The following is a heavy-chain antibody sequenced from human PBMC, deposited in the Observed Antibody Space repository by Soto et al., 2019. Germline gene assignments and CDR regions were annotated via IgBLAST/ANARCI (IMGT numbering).Heavy chain of an antibody. J-gene: IGHJ6*02. CDR2: IYHIGST. CDR3: ARDHKIIVRGVVYHYGMDV. Sequence: QVQLQESGPGLVRPSGTLSLTCAVSGGSISSGNWWSWVRQPPGKGLEWIGEIYHIGSTNYNPSLNGRVTISVDRSTPRYSLTLSSVTGAGTAVYYCARDHKIIVRGVVYHYGMDVWGQGPTVSVSS. D-gene: IGHD3-10*01. V-gene: IGHV4-4*02. CDR1: GGSISSGNW.